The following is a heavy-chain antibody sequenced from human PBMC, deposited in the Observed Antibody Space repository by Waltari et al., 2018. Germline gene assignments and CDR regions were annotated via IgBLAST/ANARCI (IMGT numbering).Heavy chain of an antibody. CDR2: ISAYNGNT. CDR3: AREVNYYDSSGYPQGGFFDY. D-gene: IGHD3-22*01. V-gene: IGHV1-18*04. Sequence: QVQLVQSGAEVKKPGASVKVSCKASGYTFTSYGISWVRQAPGQGLEWMGWISAYNGNTNYAQKLQGRVTMTTDTSTSTAYMELRSLRSDDTAVYYCAREVNYYDSSGYPQGGFFDYWGQGTLVTVSS. CDR1: GYTFTSYG. J-gene: IGHJ4*02.